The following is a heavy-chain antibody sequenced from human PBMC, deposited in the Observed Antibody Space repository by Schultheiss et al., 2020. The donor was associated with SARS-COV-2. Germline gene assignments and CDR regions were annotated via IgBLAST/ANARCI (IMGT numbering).Heavy chain of an antibody. V-gene: IGHV4-61*10. CDR3: ARGRTLRFSEAWFDP. J-gene: IGHJ5*02. CDR2: IYYSGST. D-gene: IGHD3-3*01. CDR1: GGSISSGDYY. Sequence: SETLSLTCTVSGGSISSGDYYWSWIRQPAGKGLEWIGRIYYSGSTYYNPSLKSRVTISVDTSKNQFSLKLSSVTAADTAVYYCARGRTLRFSEAWFDPWGQGTLVTVSS.